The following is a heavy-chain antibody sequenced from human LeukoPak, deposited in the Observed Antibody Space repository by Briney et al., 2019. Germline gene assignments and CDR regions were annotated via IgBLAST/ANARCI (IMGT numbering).Heavy chain of an antibody. Sequence: GGSLRLSCAASGFTFSNYEMHWVRQAPGKGLEWGSSISSSSSYIYYADSVKGRFTISRDNAKNSLYLQMNSLRAEDTAVYYCARVIVFRGYMDVWGKGTTVTVSS. CDR2: ISSSSSYI. CDR1: GFTFSNYE. CDR3: ARVIVFRGYMDV. J-gene: IGHJ6*03. D-gene: IGHD1-26*01. V-gene: IGHV3-21*01.